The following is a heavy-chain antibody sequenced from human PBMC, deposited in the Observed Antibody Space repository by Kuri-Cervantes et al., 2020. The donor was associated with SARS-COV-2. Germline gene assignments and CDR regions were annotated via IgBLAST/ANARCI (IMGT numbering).Heavy chain of an antibody. V-gene: IGHV2-5*01. Sequence: SGPTLVKPTQTLTLTCTFSGFSLSTSGVGVGWIHQPPGKALEWLALIYWNDDKRYSPSLKSRLTITKDTSKNQVVLTMTNMDPVDTATYYCASIAARRVSYYYSGMDVWGQGATVTVSS. D-gene: IGHD6-6*01. CDR2: IYWNDDK. CDR3: ASIAARRVSYYYSGMDV. J-gene: IGHJ6*02. CDR1: GFSLSTSGVG.